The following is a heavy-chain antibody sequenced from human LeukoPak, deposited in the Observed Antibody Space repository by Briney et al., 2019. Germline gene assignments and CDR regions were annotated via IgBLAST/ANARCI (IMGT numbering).Heavy chain of an antibody. Sequence: GASVKVSCKPSGYTFTSYYMHWVGQAPGQGLEWMGLINPTGGSTGYAQKFQGRVTMTRDMSTSTDYMELSSLRSEDTAIYYCATLEYSSSGTSFDYWGQGTLVTVSS. CDR2: INPTGGST. CDR3: ATLEYSSSGTSFDY. D-gene: IGHD6-6*01. J-gene: IGHJ4*02. CDR1: GYTFTSYY. V-gene: IGHV1-46*01.